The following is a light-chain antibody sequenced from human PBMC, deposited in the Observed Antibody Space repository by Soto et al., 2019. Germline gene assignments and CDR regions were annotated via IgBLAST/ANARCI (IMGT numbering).Light chain of an antibody. CDR3: QQYNNWHPIT. CDR2: GAS. V-gene: IGKV3-15*01. CDR1: QSVSSK. J-gene: IGKJ5*01. Sequence: EIVMTQSPATLSVSPGERSTLSCRASQSVSSKLAWYQQKPVQAPRLLXYGASTRATGIPARFSGSGSGTEFTLTISSLQSEDFAIYYCQQYNNWHPITFGQGTRLEIK.